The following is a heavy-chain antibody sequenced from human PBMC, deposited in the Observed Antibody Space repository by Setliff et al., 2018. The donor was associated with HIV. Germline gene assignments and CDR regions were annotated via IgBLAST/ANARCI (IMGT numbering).Heavy chain of an antibody. V-gene: IGHV3-30*04. Sequence: GSLRLSCAASGFTFSRYGMHWVRQAPGKGLEWVAFISYDGSKKYDADSVKGRFTISRDNSKNTLYLQMNSLRAEDTAVYYCAKDHYGMDVWGQGTTVTVSS. CDR1: GFTFSRYG. CDR2: ISYDGSKK. CDR3: AKDHYGMDV. J-gene: IGHJ6*02.